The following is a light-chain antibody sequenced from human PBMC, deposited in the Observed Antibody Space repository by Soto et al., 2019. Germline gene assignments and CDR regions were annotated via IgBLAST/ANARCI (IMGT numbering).Light chain of an antibody. CDR3: QQFGSSPPRIT. J-gene: IGKJ5*01. Sequence: EIVLTQSPGTLALSPGERATLSCRASQSINSSYLAWYQQKPGQAPRLLIYGASTRATGIPARFSGSGSGTDFTLTISRLEPEDFAVYYCQQFGSSPPRITFGQGTRLEIK. CDR2: GAS. CDR1: QSINSSY. V-gene: IGKV3-20*01.